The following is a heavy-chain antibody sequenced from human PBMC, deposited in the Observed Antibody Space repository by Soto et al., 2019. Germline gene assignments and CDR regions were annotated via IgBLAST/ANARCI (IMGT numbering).Heavy chain of an antibody. Sequence: EVQLLESGGGLVQPGASLRLSCAASGFTFSSYAMSWVRQAPGKGLEWVSGINGGGVSTYYADSVKGRFTISRDNSKNTLYLQMDSLRAEDTAVYYCAKAPIAAGGTGSYGYWGQGTLVTVSS. CDR3: AKAPIAAGGTGSYGY. J-gene: IGHJ4*02. V-gene: IGHV3-23*01. CDR2: INGGGVST. CDR1: GFTFSSYA. D-gene: IGHD6-13*01.